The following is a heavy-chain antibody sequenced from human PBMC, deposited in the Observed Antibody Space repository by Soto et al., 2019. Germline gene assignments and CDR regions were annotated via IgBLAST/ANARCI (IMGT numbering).Heavy chain of an antibody. D-gene: IGHD1-1*01. Sequence: QVQLQQWGAGLLKPSETLSLTCAVYGGSCSGYYCNWIRQSPGKGLEWIGEIHPSGSTTYNPSLNGRVTVSLDTSKTQFSLRLTSVTAADTAVYYCARGIDEYKVRNYWGQGTLVSVSS. V-gene: IGHV4-34*01. CDR2: IHPSGST. CDR1: GGSCSGYY. J-gene: IGHJ4*02. CDR3: ARGIDEYKVRNY.